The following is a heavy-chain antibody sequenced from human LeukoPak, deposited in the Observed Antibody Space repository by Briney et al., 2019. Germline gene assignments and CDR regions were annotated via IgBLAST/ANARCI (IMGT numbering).Heavy chain of an antibody. CDR3: ATWQGSGSYYRSREYFQH. Sequence: SEALSLTCAVYGGSFSGYYWSWIRQPPGKGLEWIGEINHSGSTNYNPSLKSRVTVSVDTSKNQFSLKLSSVTAADTAVYYCATWQGSGSYYRSREYFQHWGQGTLVTVSS. D-gene: IGHD3-10*01. V-gene: IGHV4-34*01. CDR2: INHSGST. CDR1: GGSFSGYY. J-gene: IGHJ1*01.